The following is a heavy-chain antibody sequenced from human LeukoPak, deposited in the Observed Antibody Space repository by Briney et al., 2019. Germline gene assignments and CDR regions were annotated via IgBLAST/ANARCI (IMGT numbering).Heavy chain of an antibody. CDR3: ARQLEGNTMVRGVIFYDMDV. CDR1: GYSFTSYW. V-gene: IGHV5-51*01. CDR2: IYPGDSDT. J-gene: IGHJ6*02. D-gene: IGHD3-10*01. Sequence: GESLKISCKGSGYSFTSYWIGWVRQMPGKGLEWMGIIYPGDSDTRYSPSFQGQVTISADKSSSTAYLRWSSLKASDTAMYYCARQLEGNTMVRGVIFYDMDVWGQGTTVTVSS.